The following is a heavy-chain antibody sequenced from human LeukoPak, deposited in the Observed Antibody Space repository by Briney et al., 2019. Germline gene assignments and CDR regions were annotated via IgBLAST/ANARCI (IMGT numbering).Heavy chain of an antibody. CDR3: ARVYYSSSYDYWYFDL. CDR2: IYYSGST. J-gene: IGHJ2*01. Sequence: PSETLSLTCTVSGGSISGSSYYWGWIRQPPGKGLEWIGTIYYSGSTYYNPSLKSRVTISVDTSKNQFSLKLSSVTAADTAVYYCARVYYSSSYDYWYFDLWGRGTLVTVSS. D-gene: IGHD6-13*01. V-gene: IGHV4-39*07. CDR1: GGSISGSSYY.